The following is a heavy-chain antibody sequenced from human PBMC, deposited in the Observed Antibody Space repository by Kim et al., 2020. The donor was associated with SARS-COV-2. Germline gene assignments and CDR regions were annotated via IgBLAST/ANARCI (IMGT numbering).Heavy chain of an antibody. CDR2: INPSGGST. CDR3: VRDGETDGYSWYFDL. CDR1: GFTFNIFY. D-gene: IGHD5-18*01. V-gene: IGHV1-46*02. Sequence: ASVKVSCKASGFTFNIFYVHWVRQAPGQGLEWMGTINPSGGSTTYAQKFQGRVTMTRDTSTSTVYMDLSSLRSEDTAVYHCVRDGETDGYSWYFDLWGRGTLVTVSS. J-gene: IGHJ2*01.